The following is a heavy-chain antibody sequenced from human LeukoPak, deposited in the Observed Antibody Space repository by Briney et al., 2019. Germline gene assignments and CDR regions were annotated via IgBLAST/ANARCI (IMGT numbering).Heavy chain of an antibody. V-gene: IGHV4-4*07. J-gene: IGHJ3*02. D-gene: IGHD1-26*01. CDR2: IYTSGST. CDR1: GGSISSYY. Sequence: SETLSLTCTVSGGSISSYYWSWIRQPAGKGLEWIGRIYTSGSTNYNPSLKSRVTMSVDTSKNQFSLKLSSVTAADTAVYYCARDHSGSRALDAFDIWRQGTMVTVSS. CDR3: ARDHSGSRALDAFDI.